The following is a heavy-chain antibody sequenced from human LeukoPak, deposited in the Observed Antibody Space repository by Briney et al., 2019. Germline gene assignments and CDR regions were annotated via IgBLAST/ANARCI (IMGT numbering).Heavy chain of an antibody. D-gene: IGHD6-19*01. J-gene: IGHJ4*02. CDR3: ARPKVPEYSSALFFDY. V-gene: IGHV3-21*01. CDR1: GFTFDDYG. CDR2: ISSSSSYI. Sequence: GGSLRLSCAASGFTFDDYGMNWVRQAPGKGLEWVSSISSSSSYIYYADSVKGRFTISRDNAKNSLYLQMNSLRAEDTAVYYCARPKVPEYSSALFFDYWGQGTLVTVSS.